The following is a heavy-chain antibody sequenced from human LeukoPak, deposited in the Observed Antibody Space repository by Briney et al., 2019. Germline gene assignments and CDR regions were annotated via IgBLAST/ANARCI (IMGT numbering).Heavy chain of an antibody. J-gene: IGHJ5*02. CDR3: AKDSTRSWYGGNWFDP. CDR2: ISWNSGSI. Sequence: PGGSLRLSCAASGFTFDDYAMHWVRQAPGKGLEWVSGISWNSGSIGYADSVKGRFTISRDNAKNSLYLQMNSLRAEDTALYYCAKDSTRSWYGGNWFDPWGQGTLVTVSS. V-gene: IGHV3-9*01. CDR1: GFTFDDYA. D-gene: IGHD6-13*01.